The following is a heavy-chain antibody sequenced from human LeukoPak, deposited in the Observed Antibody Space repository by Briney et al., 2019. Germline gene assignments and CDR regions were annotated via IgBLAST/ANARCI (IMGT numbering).Heavy chain of an antibody. CDR3: ARHVTVVPAATYYYYYYMDA. Sequence: EESLKISCKGSGYSFTSYWIGWVRQMPGKGLEWMGIIYPGDSDTRYSPSFQGQVTISADKSISTAYLQWSSLKASDTAMYYCARHVTVVPAATYYYYYYMDAWGKGTTVTASS. CDR2: IYPGDSDT. J-gene: IGHJ6*03. CDR1: GYSFTSYW. D-gene: IGHD2-2*01. V-gene: IGHV5-51*01.